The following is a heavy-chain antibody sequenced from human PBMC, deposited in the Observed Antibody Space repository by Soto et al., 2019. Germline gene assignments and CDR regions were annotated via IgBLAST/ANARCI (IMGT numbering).Heavy chain of an antibody. D-gene: IGHD3-22*01. CDR3: AKDPWAMIVVVFDY. CDR2: ISGSGGST. V-gene: IGHV3-23*01. CDR1: GFTFSSHA. Sequence: GSLRLSCAASGFTFSSHAVILAGQRPGKGLECVSVISGSGGSTYYADSVKGRFTISRDNSKNTLYLQMNSLRAEDTAVYYCAKDPWAMIVVVFDYWGQGTLVTVSS. J-gene: IGHJ4*02.